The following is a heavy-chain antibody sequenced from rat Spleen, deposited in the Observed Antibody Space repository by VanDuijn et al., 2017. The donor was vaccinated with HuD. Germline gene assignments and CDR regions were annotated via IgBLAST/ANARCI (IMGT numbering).Heavy chain of an antibody. CDR1: GFTFNYYW. Sequence: EVQLVESGGGLVQPGRSLKLSCVTSGFTFNYYWMTWIRQAPGKGLEWVASITNASGRTYYPDSVKGRFTVSRDTAQNILYLQMNSLRSEETATYYCARQWDYWGQGVMVTVSS. CDR2: ITNASGRT. J-gene: IGHJ2*01. CDR3: ARQWDY. V-gene: IGHV5-31*01.